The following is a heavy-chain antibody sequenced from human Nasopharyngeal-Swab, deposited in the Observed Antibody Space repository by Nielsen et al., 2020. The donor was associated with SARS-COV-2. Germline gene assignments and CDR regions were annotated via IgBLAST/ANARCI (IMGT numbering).Heavy chain of an antibody. CDR3: ARLATVTTNYYYDGMDV. J-gene: IGHJ6*02. Sequence: KVSCKGSGYSFTSYWIGWERQTPGKGLEWMGIIYPGDADTRYSPSFQGQGTFTADKSIRTAYLQWSSLKASDTAMYYCARLATVTTNYYYDGMDVWGQGTTVTVSS. CDR2: IYPGDADT. CDR1: GYSFTSYW. V-gene: IGHV5-51*01. D-gene: IGHD4-11*01.